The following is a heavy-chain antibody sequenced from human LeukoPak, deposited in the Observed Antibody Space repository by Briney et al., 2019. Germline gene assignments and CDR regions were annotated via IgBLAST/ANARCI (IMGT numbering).Heavy chain of an antibody. CDR2: IKQDGSEK. D-gene: IGHD3-22*01. J-gene: IGHJ4*02. V-gene: IGHV3-7*01. CDR1: GFTFSSYW. Sequence: GGSLRLSCAASGFTFSSYWMSWVRQAPGKGLEWVANIKQDGSEKYYVDSVKGRFTISRDNAKNSLYLKMNSLRAEDTAVYYCARSRMVYYYDSSGYGDYWGQGTLVTVSS. CDR3: ARSRMVYYYDSSGYGDY.